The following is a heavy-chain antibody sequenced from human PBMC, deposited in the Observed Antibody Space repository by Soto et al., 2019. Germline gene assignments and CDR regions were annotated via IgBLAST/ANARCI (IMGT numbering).Heavy chain of an antibody. CDR3: AKVGYCSGGSCYGGYWFDS. D-gene: IGHD2-15*01. CDR1: GGTFSSYA. J-gene: IGHJ5*01. Sequence: QVQLVQSGADVKKPGSPVKVSCKASGGTFSSYAISWVQKAPRQGLEWMGENIPIFGTTNCAQKFQGRVTITADESTSTVYMELSSLRSEDTAIYYCAKVGYCSGGSCYGGYWFDSWGQGTLVTVSS. V-gene: IGHV1-69*01. CDR2: NIPIFGTT.